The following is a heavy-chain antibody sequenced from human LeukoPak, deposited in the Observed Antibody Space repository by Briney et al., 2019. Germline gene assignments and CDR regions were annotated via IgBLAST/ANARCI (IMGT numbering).Heavy chain of an antibody. V-gene: IGHV4-34*01. Sequence: SETLSLTCAVYGGSFSGYYWSWIRQPPGKGLEWIGEINHSGSTNYNPSLKRRVTISVDTSKNQFSLKLSSVTAADTAVYYCARGGGGATDYWGQGTLVTVSS. CDR1: GGSFSGYY. D-gene: IGHD1-26*01. J-gene: IGHJ4*02. CDR2: INHSGST. CDR3: ARGGGGATDY.